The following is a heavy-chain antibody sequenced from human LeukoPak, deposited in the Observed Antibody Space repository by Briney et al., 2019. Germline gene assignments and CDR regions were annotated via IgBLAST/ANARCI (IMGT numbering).Heavy chain of an antibody. CDR3: ARALNYDSSGYSPLYYFDY. J-gene: IGHJ4*02. CDR1: GFSFRSYA. D-gene: IGHD3-22*01. CDR2: IYSGGST. V-gene: IGHV3-53*01. Sequence: GGSLRLSCAASGFSFRSYAMSWVRQAPGKGLEWVSVIYSGGSTYYADSVKGRFTISRDNSKNTLYLQMNSLRAEDTAVYYCARALNYDSSGYSPLYYFDYWGQGTLVTVSS.